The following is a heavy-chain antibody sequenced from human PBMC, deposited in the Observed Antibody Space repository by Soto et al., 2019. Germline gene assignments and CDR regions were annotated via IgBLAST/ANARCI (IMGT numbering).Heavy chain of an antibody. Sequence: GGSPRLSCAASGFTFSSYAMSWVRQAPGKGLEWVSAISGSGGSTYYADSVKGRFTISRDNSKNTLYLQMNSLRAEDTAVYYCAKDGVPIGVFDAFDIWGQGTMVTVSS. CDR1: GFTFSSYA. CDR3: AKDGVPIGVFDAFDI. D-gene: IGHD3-3*01. V-gene: IGHV3-23*01. J-gene: IGHJ3*02. CDR2: ISGSGGST.